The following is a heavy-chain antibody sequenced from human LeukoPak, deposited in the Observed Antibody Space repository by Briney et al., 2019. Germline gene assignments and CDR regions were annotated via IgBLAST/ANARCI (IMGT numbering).Heavy chain of an antibody. J-gene: IGHJ2*01. CDR2: IYTSGST. D-gene: IGHD6-19*01. Sequence: SETLSLTCTVSGGSISSYYWSWIRQPAGKGLEWIGRIYTSGSTNYNPSLKSRVTMSVDTSENQFSLKLSSVTAADTAVYYCARHGWHAWYFDLWGRGTLVTVSS. CDR1: GGSISSYY. CDR3: ARHGWHAWYFDL. V-gene: IGHV4-4*07.